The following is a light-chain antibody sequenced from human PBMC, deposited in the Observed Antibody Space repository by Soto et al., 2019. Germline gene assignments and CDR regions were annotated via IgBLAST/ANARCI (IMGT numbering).Light chain of an antibody. V-gene: IGKV3-20*01. CDR1: QTFRSIY. CDR2: CTS. CDR3: QQYVSWT. J-gene: IGKJ1*01. Sequence: EIVLTQSPGTLSVSPGERATLSCRASQTFRSIYLAWYQQKPGQAPSLLIYCTSGRATGIPDRFSGSGSGTAFTLTISRLEPEDSEIYYWQQYVSWTFGQGTKVEIK.